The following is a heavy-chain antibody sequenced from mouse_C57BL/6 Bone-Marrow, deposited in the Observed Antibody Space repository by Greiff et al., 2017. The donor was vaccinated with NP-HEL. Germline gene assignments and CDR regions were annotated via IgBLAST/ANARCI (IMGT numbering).Heavy chain of an antibody. D-gene: IGHD1-1*01. V-gene: IGHV1-66*01. CDR1: GYSFTSYY. Sequence: QVQLQQSGPELVKPGASVQISCKASGYSFTSYYIHWVKQRPGQGLEWIGWIYPGSGNTKYNEKFKGKATLTADTSSSTAYMQLSSLTSEDSAVYYCAREGVGGSPSYWYFDVWGTGTTVTVSS. J-gene: IGHJ1*03. CDR3: AREGVGGSPSYWYFDV. CDR2: IYPGSGNT.